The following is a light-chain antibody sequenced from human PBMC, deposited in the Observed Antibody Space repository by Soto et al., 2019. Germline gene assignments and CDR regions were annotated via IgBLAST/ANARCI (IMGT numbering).Light chain of an antibody. CDR3: QQYNNWPYT. CDR1: QSVGSN. Sequence: EIVLTHSPATLSVSPGERATLSCRASQSVGSNLAWYQQRPGQPPRLLIYDASTRATDIPARFSGGGSGTEFTLTFISLQSEDFAVYYCQQYNNWPYTFGQGTKLQIK. V-gene: IGKV3-15*01. J-gene: IGKJ2*01. CDR2: DAS.